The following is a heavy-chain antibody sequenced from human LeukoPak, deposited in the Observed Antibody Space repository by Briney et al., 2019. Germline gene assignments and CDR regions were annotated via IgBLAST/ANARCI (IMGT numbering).Heavy chain of an antibody. J-gene: IGHJ4*02. V-gene: IGHV4-59*08. CDR3: ARLTQYYFDY. CDR2: IYYSGST. Sequence: SETLSLTCTVSGGSISNFYWGWIRQPPGKGLEWIGYIYYSGSTNYNPSLKSRVTISVDASKNQFSLKLSSVTAADTAVYYCARLTQYYFDYWGQGTLVTVSS. CDR1: GGSISNFY. D-gene: IGHD1-14*01.